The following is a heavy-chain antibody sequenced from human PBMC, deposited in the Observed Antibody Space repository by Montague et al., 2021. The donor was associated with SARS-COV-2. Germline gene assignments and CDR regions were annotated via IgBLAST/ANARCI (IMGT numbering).Heavy chain of an antibody. D-gene: IGHD4-17*01. J-gene: IGHJ6*02. CDR2: MSNSGFT. CDR3: ARDRTADDYDDYETAGYSYYYGMDV. CDR1: SLSVTGN. V-gene: IGHV4-59*02. Sequence: SETLSLTCSVSSLSVTGNSGTKRKSTRLRYTPDGGPDCICYMSNSGFTNDNPSLRNRVTTSVDTSKNQFSLKLSSVTAADTAVYYCARDRTADDYDDYETAGYSYYYGMDVWGQGTTVTVSS.